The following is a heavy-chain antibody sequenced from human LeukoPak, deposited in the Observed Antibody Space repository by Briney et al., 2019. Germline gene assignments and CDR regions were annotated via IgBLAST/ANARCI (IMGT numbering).Heavy chain of an antibody. CDR1: GFTLSSYW. Sequence: PGGSLRLSCAASGFTLSSYWMHWVRQAPGKGLVWVSRINSDGSSTSYADSVKGRFTISRDNAKNSLYLQMNSLRAEDTALYYCARDYDYGDYPGYWGQGTLVTVSS. V-gene: IGHV3-74*01. D-gene: IGHD4-17*01. J-gene: IGHJ4*02. CDR2: INSDGSST. CDR3: ARDYDYGDYPGY.